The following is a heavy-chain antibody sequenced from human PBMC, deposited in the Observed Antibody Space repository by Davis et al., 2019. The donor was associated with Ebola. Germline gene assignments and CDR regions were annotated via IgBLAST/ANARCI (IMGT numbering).Heavy chain of an antibody. V-gene: IGHV1-3*01. D-gene: IGHD2-2*01. CDR1: GYTFTSYA. CDR2: INAGNGNT. CDR3: ARDSSTVVPAAT. J-gene: IGHJ5*02. Sequence: ASVKVSCKASGYTFTSYAMHWVRQAPGQRLEWMGWINAGNGNTKYSQKFQGRVTITRDTSASTAYMELSSLRSEDTAVYYCARDSSTVVPAATWGQGTLVTVSS.